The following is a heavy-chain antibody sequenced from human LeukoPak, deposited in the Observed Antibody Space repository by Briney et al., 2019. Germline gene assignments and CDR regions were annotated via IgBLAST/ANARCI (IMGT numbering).Heavy chain of an antibody. J-gene: IGHJ4*02. V-gene: IGHV3-21*01. Sequence: PGGSLRLSCAASGFTFSTYSISWVRQAPGKGLEWVSCISSGSTYIYYADSVKGRFTISRDNAKNSLYLQMNSLRAEDTAVYYCAREESVGATFFGYFNYWGQGILVTVSS. D-gene: IGHD1-26*01. CDR3: AREESVGATFFGYFNY. CDR2: ISSGSTYI. CDR1: GFTFSTYS.